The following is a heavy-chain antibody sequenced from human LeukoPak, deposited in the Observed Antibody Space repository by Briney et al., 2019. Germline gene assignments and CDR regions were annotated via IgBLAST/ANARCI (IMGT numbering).Heavy chain of an antibody. V-gene: IGHV3-23*01. CDR1: GFTFSKNA. Sequence: GGSLRLSCAASGFTFSKNAMSWVRQAPGKGLEWVSSLSGSGADTYYADSVNGRFTISRDNAKNTAYLQMNSLRAEDTAVYYCAKDPYGTRYFDYWGQGTLVTAS. CDR3: AKDPYGTRYFDY. CDR2: LSGSGADT. J-gene: IGHJ4*02. D-gene: IGHD2-2*01.